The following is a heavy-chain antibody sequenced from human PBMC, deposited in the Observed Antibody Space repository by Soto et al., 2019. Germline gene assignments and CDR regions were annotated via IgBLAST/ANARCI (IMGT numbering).Heavy chain of an antibody. Sequence: SETLSLTCSVSSDSIRGYHWSWIRQPPGKGLEWIGYIYYTGTTKYNPSLKSRVTISVDTSKNQFSLILRSATAADTAVHYCARNRVREGRHYGLDVWGQGTTVT. CDR2: IYYTGTT. CDR1: SDSIRGYH. CDR3: ARNRVREGRHYGLDV. V-gene: IGHV4-59*01. J-gene: IGHJ6*02.